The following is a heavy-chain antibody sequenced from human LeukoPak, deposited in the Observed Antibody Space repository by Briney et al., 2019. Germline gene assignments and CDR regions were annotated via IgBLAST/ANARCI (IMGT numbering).Heavy chain of an antibody. CDR3: ARDRPNYYDSSGYYSY. V-gene: IGHV1-18*01. J-gene: IGHJ4*02. CDR2: ISAYNGNT. Sequence: ASVKVSCKASGYTFTSYGISWVRQAPGQGLEWMGWISAYNGNTNYAQKLQGRVTMTTDTSTSTAYMELRSLRSDDTAVYYCARDRPNYYDSSGYYSYWGQGTLVTVSS. CDR1: GYTFTSYG. D-gene: IGHD3-22*01.